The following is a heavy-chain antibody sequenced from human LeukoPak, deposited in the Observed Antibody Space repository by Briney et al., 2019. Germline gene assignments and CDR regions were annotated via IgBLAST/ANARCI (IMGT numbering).Heavy chain of an antibody. Sequence: GGSLRLSCAGSGFTFSSYEMNWVRQAPGKGLEWLSYISTSGGTIYYADSVEGRFTISRDNAKNSLYLQMNGLRAEDTAVYYCAIEETIRAFDYWGQGTLVTVSS. CDR3: AIEETIRAFDY. D-gene: IGHD3-3*01. CDR2: ISTSGGTI. V-gene: IGHV3-48*03. CDR1: GFTFSSYE. J-gene: IGHJ4*02.